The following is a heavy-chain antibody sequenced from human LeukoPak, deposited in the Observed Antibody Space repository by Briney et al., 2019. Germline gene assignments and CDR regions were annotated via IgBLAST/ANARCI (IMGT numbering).Heavy chain of an antibody. CDR2: IYSGGST. D-gene: IGHD6-13*01. J-gene: IGHJ3*02. Sequence: GGSLRLSCAASGFTVSSNYMSWVRQAPGKGLEWVSVIYSGGSTYYADSVKGRFTISRDNSKNTLYLQMNSLRAEDTAVYYCASPYSSSWYHDAFDIWGQGTMVTVSS. V-gene: IGHV3-66*01. CDR1: GFTVSSNY. CDR3: ASPYSSSWYHDAFDI.